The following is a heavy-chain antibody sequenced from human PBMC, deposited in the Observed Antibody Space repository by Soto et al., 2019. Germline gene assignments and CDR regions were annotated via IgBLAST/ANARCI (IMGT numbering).Heavy chain of an antibody. CDR2: IYYNGNT. Sequence: SETLSLTCIVSGGSISIKTYYLGWVRQPPGKGLEWIGSIYYNGNTYYNPSLKSRVTISVDTSKKQLSLRLTSVTAADTAVYYCATTGGYCDGVNGFPVDYWGQGTFVTVSS. V-gene: IGHV4-39*01. CDR1: GGSISIKTYY. D-gene: IGHD2-21*01. CDR3: ATTGGYCDGVNGFPVDY. J-gene: IGHJ4*02.